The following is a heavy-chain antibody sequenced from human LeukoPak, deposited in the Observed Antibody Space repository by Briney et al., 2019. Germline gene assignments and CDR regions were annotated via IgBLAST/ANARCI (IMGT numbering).Heavy chain of an antibody. CDR1: GGSISSGDYY. V-gene: IGHV4-30-4*08. Sequence: PSQTLSLTCTVSGGSISSGDYYWSWIRQPPGKGLEWIGYIYYSGSTYYNPSLKSRVTISVDTSKNQFSLKLSSVTAADTAVYYCAATPRYCSSTSCWGYWGQGTLVTVSS. D-gene: IGHD2-2*01. CDR3: AATPRYCSSTSCWGY. J-gene: IGHJ4*02. CDR2: IYYSGST.